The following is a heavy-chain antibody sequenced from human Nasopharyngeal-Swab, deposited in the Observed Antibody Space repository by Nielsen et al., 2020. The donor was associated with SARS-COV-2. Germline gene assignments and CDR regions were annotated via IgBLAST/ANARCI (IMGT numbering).Heavy chain of an antibody. V-gene: IGHV4-61*05. CDR2: IYYSGST. D-gene: IGHD2-15*01. J-gene: IGHJ2*01. CDR3: ARVSENCSGGSCGADVLYFDL. Sequence: WIRQHPGKGLEWIGYIYYSGSTNYNPSLKSRVTISVDKSKNQFSLKMSSVTAADTAVYYCARVSENCSGGSCGADVLYFDLWGRGTLVTVSS.